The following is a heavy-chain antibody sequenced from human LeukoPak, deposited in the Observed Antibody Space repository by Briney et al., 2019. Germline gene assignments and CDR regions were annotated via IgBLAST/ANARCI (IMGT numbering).Heavy chain of an antibody. V-gene: IGHV4-59*05. CDR2: IYYSGTT. J-gene: IGHJ4*02. CDR3: ARTTQQLVYYFDY. D-gene: IGHD6-13*01. CDR1: GGSISSYY. Sequence: SETLSLTCTVSGGSISSYYWSWIRQPPGKGLEWIGSIYYSGTTYYNPSLKSRVTISVDTSKNQFSLKLSSVTAADTAVYYCARTTQQLVYYFDYWGQGTLVTVSS.